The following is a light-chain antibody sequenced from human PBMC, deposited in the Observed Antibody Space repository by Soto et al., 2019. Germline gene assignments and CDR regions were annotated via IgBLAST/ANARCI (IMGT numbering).Light chain of an antibody. J-gene: IGLJ2*01. CDR2: QDS. V-gene: IGLV3-1*01. CDR1: KLGDKY. CDR3: QAWGSSTVV. Sequence: SYELTQPPSVSVSPGQTASITCSGDKLGDKYACWYQQKPGQSPVLVIYQDSKRPSGIPERVSGSNSGNTATLTISGTQAMDEADYYCQAWGSSTVVFGGGTQLTVL.